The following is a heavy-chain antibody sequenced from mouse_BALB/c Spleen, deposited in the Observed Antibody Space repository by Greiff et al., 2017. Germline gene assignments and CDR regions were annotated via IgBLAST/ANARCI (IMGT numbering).Heavy chain of an antibody. CDR1: GYSITSGYY. J-gene: IGHJ2*01. CDR3: AREIYGNYFDY. Sequence: EVKLMESGPGLVKPSQSLSLTCSVTGYSITSGYYWNWIRQFPGNKLEWMGYISYDGSNNYNPSLKNRTSITRDTSKNQFFLKLNSVTTEDTATYYCAREIYGNYFDYWGQGTTLTVSS. D-gene: IGHD2-1*01. V-gene: IGHV3-6*02. CDR2: ISYDGSN.